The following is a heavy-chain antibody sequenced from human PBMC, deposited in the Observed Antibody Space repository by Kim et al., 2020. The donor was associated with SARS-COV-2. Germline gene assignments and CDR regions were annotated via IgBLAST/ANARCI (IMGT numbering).Heavy chain of an antibody. CDR1: GFTFSSYG. CDR2: ISSSSSYI. CDR3: ARDGLVTTVTTVDY. J-gene: IGHJ4*02. D-gene: IGHD4-17*01. Sequence: GGSLRLSCAVSGFTFSSYGMHWVRQAPGKGLEWVSSISSSSSYIYYADSVKGRFTISRDNAKNSLYLQMNSLRAEDTAVYYCARDGLVTTVTTVDYWGQGTLVSVSS. V-gene: IGHV3-21*01.